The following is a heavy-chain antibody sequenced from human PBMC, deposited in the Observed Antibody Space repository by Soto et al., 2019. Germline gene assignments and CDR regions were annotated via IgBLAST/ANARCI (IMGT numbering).Heavy chain of an antibody. J-gene: IGHJ3*02. CDR1: GYTFTSYG. D-gene: IGHD3-3*01. Sequence: QVQLVQSGAEVKKPGASVKVSCKASGYTFTSYGISWVRQAPGQGLEWMGWISAYNGNTNYAQKLQGRVTMTTDTSTSTAYMGLRSLRSDDTAVYYCARDLAVYYDFWSGYFDAFDIWGQGTMVTVSS. V-gene: IGHV1-18*01. CDR3: ARDLAVYYDFWSGYFDAFDI. CDR2: ISAYNGNT.